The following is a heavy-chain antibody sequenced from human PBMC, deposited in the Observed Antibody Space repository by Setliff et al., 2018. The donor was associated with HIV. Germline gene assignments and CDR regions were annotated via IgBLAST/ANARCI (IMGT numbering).Heavy chain of an antibody. J-gene: IGHJ4*02. CDR3: ARSSDRFCSGGSCSPVIYY. CDR1: GGSITSGGHY. Sequence: KTSETLSLTCTVSGGSITSGGHYWSWIRQHPGKGLEWIGYIYYTGSTYYNPSLKSRVTISVDTSKNQFSLNLSSVTAADTALYYCARSSDRFCSGGSCSPVIYYWGQGTLVTVSS. V-gene: IGHV4-31*03. CDR2: IYYTGST. D-gene: IGHD2-15*01.